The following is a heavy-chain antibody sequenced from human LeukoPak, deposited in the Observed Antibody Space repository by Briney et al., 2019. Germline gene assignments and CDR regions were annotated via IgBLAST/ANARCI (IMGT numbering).Heavy chain of an antibody. D-gene: IGHD6-13*01. J-gene: IGHJ4*02. Sequence: GGSLRLSCAASGFTFSSYAMSWVRQAPGKSLEWVSLISASGASTYYPDSVKGRFTISRDNAKNSLYLQMNSLRAEDTAEYYCARDPGNRIAAARYFDYWGQGTLVTVSS. V-gene: IGHV3-23*01. CDR3: ARDPGNRIAAARYFDY. CDR1: GFTFSSYA. CDR2: ISASGAST.